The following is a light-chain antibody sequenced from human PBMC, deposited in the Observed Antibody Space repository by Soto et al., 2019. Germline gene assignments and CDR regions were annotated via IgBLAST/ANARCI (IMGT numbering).Light chain of an antibody. Sequence: EIVLTQSPGTLSLSPGERATLSCRASQSVSSSYLAWYQQKPGQAPRLLIYGASSRATGIPDRFSGSGSGTDFTLTISRLEPEDCAVYYCQPYRSSPLTFGQGTKV. CDR3: QPYRSSPLT. CDR2: GAS. CDR1: QSVSSSY. V-gene: IGKV3-20*01. J-gene: IGKJ1*01.